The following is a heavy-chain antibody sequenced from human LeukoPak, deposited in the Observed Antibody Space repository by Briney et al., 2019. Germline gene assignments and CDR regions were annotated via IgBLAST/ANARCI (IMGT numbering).Heavy chain of an antibody. Sequence: PSETLSLTCAVYGGSFSGYYWSWIRQPPGKGLEWIGEINHSGSTNYNPSLKSRVTISVDTSKNQFSLKLSSVTAADTAVYYCARGRKGWNYLSGMINWFDPWGQGTLVTVSS. CDR2: INHSGST. V-gene: IGHV4-34*01. J-gene: IGHJ5*02. D-gene: IGHD1-7*01. CDR1: GGSFSGYY. CDR3: ARGRKGWNYLSGMINWFDP.